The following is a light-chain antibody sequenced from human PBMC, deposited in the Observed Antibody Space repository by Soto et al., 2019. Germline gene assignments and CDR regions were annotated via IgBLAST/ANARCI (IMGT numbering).Light chain of an antibody. V-gene: IGLV2-8*01. Sequence: QSALTQPPSASGSPGHSVTISCTGTSSDVGGYNYVSWYQQYPGRAPKLMIYEVTKRPSGVPDRFSGSKSGNTASLTVSGLPAEDEADYYCSSYAASNNFYFVFGGGTKLTVL. J-gene: IGLJ3*02. CDR2: EVT. CDR3: SSYAASNNFYFV. CDR1: SSDVGGYNY.